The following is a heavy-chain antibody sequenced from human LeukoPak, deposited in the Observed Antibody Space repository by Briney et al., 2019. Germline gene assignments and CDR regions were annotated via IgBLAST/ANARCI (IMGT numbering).Heavy chain of an antibody. D-gene: IGHD3-10*01. Sequence: ASVKVSCKASGYIFTSYYMHWVRQAPGQGLEWMGIINPSGGSTSYAQKFQGRVTMTRDTSTSTVYMELSSLRSEDTAVYYCAREGAYYYGSGSPTRYYYYMDVWGKGTTVTISS. CDR3: AREGAYYYGSGSPTRYYYYMDV. V-gene: IGHV1-46*01. CDR1: GYIFTSYY. CDR2: INPSGGST. J-gene: IGHJ6*03.